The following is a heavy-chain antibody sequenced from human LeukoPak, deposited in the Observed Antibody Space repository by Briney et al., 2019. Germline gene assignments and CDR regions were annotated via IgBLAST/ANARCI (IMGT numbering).Heavy chain of an antibody. D-gene: IGHD2-2*01. CDR3: AKGGRSTSSPDYYYYYGMDV. CDR1: GFTFSSYA. CDR2: ISGSGGST. V-gene: IGHV3-23*01. J-gene: IGHJ6*02. Sequence: GGSLRLSCAASGFTFSSYAMSWVRQAPGKGLEWVSAISGSGGSTYYADSVKGRFTISRDNSKNTLYLQMNSLRAEDTAVYYCAKGGRSTSSPDYYYYYGMDVWGQGTTVTVSS.